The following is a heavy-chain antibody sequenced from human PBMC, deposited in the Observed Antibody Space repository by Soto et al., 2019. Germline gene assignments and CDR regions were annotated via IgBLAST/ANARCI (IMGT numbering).Heavy chain of an antibody. CDR1: GFTFSSYA. Sequence: GGSLRLSCAASGFTFSSYAMSWVRQAPGKGLEWVSAISGSGGSTYYADSVKGRFTISRDNSKNTLYLQMNSLRAEDTAVYYCAKGGVVPAATRRWFDPWGQGTLVTVSS. CDR3: AKGGVVPAATRRWFDP. CDR2: ISGSGGST. D-gene: IGHD2-2*01. J-gene: IGHJ5*02. V-gene: IGHV3-23*01.